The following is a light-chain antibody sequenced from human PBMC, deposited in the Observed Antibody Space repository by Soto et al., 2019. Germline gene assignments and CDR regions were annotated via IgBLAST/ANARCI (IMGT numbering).Light chain of an antibody. Sequence: EIVLTQSPGTLSLSPGERATLFCRASQSVDSSYLAWYQQKPGQAPRLLIYAASSRAAGVPDRFGGSGSGTDFTLTISRLEPEDFAVYYCQQYGASSLTFGQGTRLEIK. CDR3: QQYGASSLT. CDR2: AAS. J-gene: IGKJ5*01. CDR1: QSVDSSY. V-gene: IGKV3-20*01.